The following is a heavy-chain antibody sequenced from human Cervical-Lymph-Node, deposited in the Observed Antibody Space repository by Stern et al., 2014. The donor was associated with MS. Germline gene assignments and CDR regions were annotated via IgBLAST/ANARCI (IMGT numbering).Heavy chain of an antibody. V-gene: IGHV2-5*02. CDR2: IYWDDDK. J-gene: IGHJ4*02. CDR1: GFSLSTSGVG. Sequence: QVTLRESGPTLVKPTQTLTLTCTFSGFSLSTSGVGVGWIRQPPGKALEWLALIYWDDDKRYSPSLKSRLTITKDTSKSQVVLTMTNMDPVDTATYHCAHRRRATKVFDYWGQGTLVTVSS. D-gene: IGHD2-8*01. CDR3: AHRRRATKVFDY.